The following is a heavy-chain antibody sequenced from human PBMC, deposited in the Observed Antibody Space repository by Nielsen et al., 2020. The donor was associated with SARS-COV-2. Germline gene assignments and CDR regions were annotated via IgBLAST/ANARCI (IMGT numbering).Heavy chain of an antibody. V-gene: IGHV3-48*01. Sequence: GESLKISCAASAFTFSTYWMNWVRQAPGKGLEWVSYITTSSSVKYYADSVKGRFTISRDNAKNSLYLQMNSLRAEDTAVYYCAGEWELVGRVQYYYYGMDVWGQGTTVTVSS. J-gene: IGHJ6*02. CDR2: ITTSSSVK. CDR1: AFTFSTYW. CDR3: AGEWELVGRVQYYYYGMDV. D-gene: IGHD1-26*01.